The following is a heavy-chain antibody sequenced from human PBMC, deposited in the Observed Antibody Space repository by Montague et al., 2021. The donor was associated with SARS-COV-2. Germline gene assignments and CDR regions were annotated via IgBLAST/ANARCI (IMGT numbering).Heavy chain of an antibody. J-gene: IGHJ4*02. V-gene: IGHV6-1*01. CDR3: ARGSGHYYSPFDY. CDR1: GDSVARNSAT. Sequence: CAISGDSVARNSATWKWIRQSPSRGLEWLGRTYYRSMWKSDYARSVKSRIAINPDTSKNQFSLQLSSVSAADTAVYYCARGSGHYYSPFDYWGQGNRVTVSS. D-gene: IGHD2-15*01. CDR2: TYYRSMWKS.